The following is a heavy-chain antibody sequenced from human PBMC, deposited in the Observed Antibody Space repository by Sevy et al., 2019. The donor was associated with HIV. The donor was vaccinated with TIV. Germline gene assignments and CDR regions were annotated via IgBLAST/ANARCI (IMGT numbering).Heavy chain of an antibody. CDR2: INQDGSVK. V-gene: IGHV3-7*01. D-gene: IGHD6-13*01. J-gene: IGHJ4*02. Sequence: GGSLRLSCAASGFTFTEFVMSWVRQAPGKGLEWVANINQDGSVKYYVDSVRGRFTISRDNARNLVFLQMSSLRVDDSALYYCVKAIAKDGSFWGQGTLVTVSS. CDR1: GFTFTEFV. CDR3: VKAIAKDGSF.